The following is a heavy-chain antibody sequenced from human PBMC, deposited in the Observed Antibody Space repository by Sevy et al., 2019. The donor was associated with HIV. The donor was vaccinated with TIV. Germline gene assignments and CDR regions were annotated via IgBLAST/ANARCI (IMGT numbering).Heavy chain of an antibody. CDR1: GYTFTSYG. Sequence: ASVKVSCKASGYTFTSYGISWVRQAPGQGLEWMGWISAYNGNTNYAQKLQGRVTMTTDTSTSTAYMKLRSLRSDDTAVYYCARYGITGTGSYYYYYMDVWGKGTTVTVSS. D-gene: IGHD1-7*01. J-gene: IGHJ6*03. V-gene: IGHV1-18*01. CDR3: ARYGITGTGSYYYYYMDV. CDR2: ISAYNGNT.